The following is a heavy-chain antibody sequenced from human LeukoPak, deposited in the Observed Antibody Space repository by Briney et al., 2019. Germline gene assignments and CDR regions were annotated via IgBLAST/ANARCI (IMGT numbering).Heavy chain of an antibody. Sequence: ASVKVSCKASGYTFSDFYIHWVRQAPGQGLEYVGWITPKSGDTYSPQRFQGRVTMTRDASISTAYMELSSLRSDDTAVYFCARVRLAGERAWAYWGQGPLVTVSS. V-gene: IGHV1-2*02. CDR2: ITPKSGDT. J-gene: IGHJ4*02. CDR3: ARVRLAGERAWAY. CDR1: GYTFSDFY. D-gene: IGHD3-3*02.